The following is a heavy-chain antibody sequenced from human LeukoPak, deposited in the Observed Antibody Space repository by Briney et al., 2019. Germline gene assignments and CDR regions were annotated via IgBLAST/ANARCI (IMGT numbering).Heavy chain of an antibody. CDR1: GFTFSSYW. CDR3: AREHYGSGSYYSGYYFDY. D-gene: IGHD3-10*01. V-gene: IGHV3-20*04. CDR2: INWNGGST. J-gene: IGHJ4*02. Sequence: GGSLRLSCAASGFTFSSYWMHWVRQAPGKGLEWVSGINWNGGSTGYADSVKGRFTISRDNAKNSLYLQMNSLRAEDTALYYCAREHYGSGSYYSGYYFDYWGQGTLVTVSS.